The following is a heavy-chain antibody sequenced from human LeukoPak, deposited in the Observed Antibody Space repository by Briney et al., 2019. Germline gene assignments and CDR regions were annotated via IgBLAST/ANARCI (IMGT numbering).Heavy chain of an antibody. CDR1: GGSISSSSYY. CDR2: IYYSGST. Sequence: SETQSLTCTVSGGSISSSSYYWGWIRQPPGKGLEWIGSIYYSGSTYYNPSLKSRVTISVDTSKNQFSLKLSSVTAADTAVYYCARLSYDSSGYPPRIDYWGQGTLVTVSS. CDR3: ARLSYDSSGYPPRIDY. V-gene: IGHV4-39*01. J-gene: IGHJ4*02. D-gene: IGHD3-22*01.